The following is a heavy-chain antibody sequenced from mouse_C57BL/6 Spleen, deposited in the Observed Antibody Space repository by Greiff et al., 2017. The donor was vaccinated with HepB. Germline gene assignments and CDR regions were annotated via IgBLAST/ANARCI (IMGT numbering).Heavy chain of an antibody. V-gene: IGHV1-50*01. CDR1: GYTFTSYW. D-gene: IGHD1-1*01. J-gene: IGHJ3*01. CDR2: IDPSDSYT. CDR3: ARYGYYYGSRFAY. Sequence: QVQLQHPGAELVKPGASVKLSCKASGYTFTSYWMQWVNQRPGQGLEWIGEIDPSDSYTNYNQKFKGKATLTVDTSSSTAYMQLSSLTSEDSAVYYCARYGYYYGSRFAYWGQGTLVTVSA.